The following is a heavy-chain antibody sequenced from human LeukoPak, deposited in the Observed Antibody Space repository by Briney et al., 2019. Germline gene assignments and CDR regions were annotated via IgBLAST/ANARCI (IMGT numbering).Heavy chain of an antibody. CDR2: ISSSSSYI. D-gene: IGHD4-17*01. J-gene: IGHJ4*02. CDR3: ARSFAVTRAHFDY. V-gene: IGHV3-21*01. Sequence: GGSLRLSCAASGFTFSSYSMNWVRQAPGKGLEWVSSISSSSSYIYYADSVKGRFTISRDNAKNSLYLQMNSLRAEDTAVYYCARSFAVTRAHFDYWGQGTLVTVSS. CDR1: GFTFSSYS.